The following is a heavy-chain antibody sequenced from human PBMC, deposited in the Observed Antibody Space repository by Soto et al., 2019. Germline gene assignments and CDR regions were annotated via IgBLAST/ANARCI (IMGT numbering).Heavy chain of an antibody. V-gene: IGHV4-39*01. J-gene: IGHJ4*02. CDR1: GGSISSSSYY. CDR3: ARGVGYSGYDY. CDR2: IYYSGST. D-gene: IGHD5-12*01. Sequence: SETLSLTCTVSGGSISSSSYYWGWIRQPPGKGLEWIGSIYYSGSTYLHPSLKSRVTISVDTSKNQFSLKLSSVTAADTAVYYCARGVGYSGYDYWGQGTLVTVSS.